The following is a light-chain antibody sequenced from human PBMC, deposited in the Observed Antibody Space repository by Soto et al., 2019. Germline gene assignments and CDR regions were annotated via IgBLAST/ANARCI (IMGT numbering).Light chain of an antibody. V-gene: IGLV2-14*03. CDR3: SSYTSSTSVI. J-gene: IGLJ2*01. CDR2: DVS. Sequence: QSVLTQPASVSGSPGQSITISCTGTSSDVGTYNFVSWYQQHPGKAPKLMIYDVSNRPPGVSTRFSGSKSGNTASLTISGLQAEDEANYYCSSYTSSTSVIFGGGTKLTVL. CDR1: SSDVGTYNF.